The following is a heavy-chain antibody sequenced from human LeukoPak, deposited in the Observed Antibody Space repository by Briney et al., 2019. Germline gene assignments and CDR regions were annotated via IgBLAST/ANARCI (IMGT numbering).Heavy chain of an antibody. CDR3: ARDLNSDYVPY. V-gene: IGHV1-2*02. CDR1: GYTFTGYY. CDR2: INPNSGGT. D-gene: IGHD1-26*01. J-gene: IGHJ4*02. Sequence: ASVKVSCKASGYTFTGYYMHWVRQAPGQGLEWMGWINPNSGGTNYAQKFQGRVTMTRDTSISTVYMELRSLKSEDTAVYFCARDLNSDYVPYWGQGTLVTVSS.